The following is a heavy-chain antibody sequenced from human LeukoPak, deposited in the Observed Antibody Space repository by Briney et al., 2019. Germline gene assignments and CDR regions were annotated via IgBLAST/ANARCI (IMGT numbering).Heavy chain of an antibody. D-gene: IGHD6-13*01. CDR3: ARDPGFSSFDY. V-gene: IGHV3-7*01. CDR1: GFIFNNYW. CDR2: LNRDGSVK. Sequence: GGSLRLSCAAPGFIFNNYWMSWVRQTPGKGLEGVANLNRDGSVKNYIDSVRGRFTISRDNADYSLDLQMNSPRAEDTAVYYCARDPGFSSFDYWGQGALVIVSS. J-gene: IGHJ4*02.